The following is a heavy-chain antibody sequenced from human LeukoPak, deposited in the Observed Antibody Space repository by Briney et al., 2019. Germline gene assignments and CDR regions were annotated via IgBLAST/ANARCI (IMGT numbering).Heavy chain of an antibody. V-gene: IGHV3-30*03. D-gene: IGHD3-10*01. J-gene: IGHJ5*02. CDR3: ARYLITWRGNWFDP. Sequence: GGSLRLSCAASGFTFSSYGMHWVRQAPGKGLEWVAVISYDGSNKYYADSVKGRFTISRDNSKNTLYLQMNSLRAEDTAVYYCARYLITWRGNWFDPWGQGTLVTVSS. CDR2: ISYDGSNK. CDR1: GFTFSSYG.